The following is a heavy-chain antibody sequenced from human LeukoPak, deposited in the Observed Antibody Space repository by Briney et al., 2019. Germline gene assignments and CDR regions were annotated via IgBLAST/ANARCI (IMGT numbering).Heavy chain of an antibody. CDR1: GYTFTGYY. D-gene: IGHD1-26*01. Sequence: GAPVKVSCKASGYTFTGYYMHWVRQAPGQGLEWMGWINPNSGGTNYAQKFQGRVTMTRDTSISTAYMELSRLRSDDTAVYYCARDKGERQWELLDYWGQGTLVTVSS. J-gene: IGHJ4*02. CDR3: ARDKGERQWELLDY. V-gene: IGHV1-2*02. CDR2: INPNSGGT.